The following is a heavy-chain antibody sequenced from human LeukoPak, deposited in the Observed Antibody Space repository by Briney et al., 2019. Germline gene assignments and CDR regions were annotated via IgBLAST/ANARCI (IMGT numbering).Heavy chain of an antibody. V-gene: IGHV4-34*01. CDR3: ARHVGGGNKAFSI. CDR1: GGSFSGYY. D-gene: IGHD4-23*01. CDR2: MNHSGSST. J-gene: IGHJ3*02. Sequence: PSETLSLTCAVYGGSFSGYYWSWIRQPPGKGLEWIGEMNHSGSSTNHNPSLKSRVTISADTSKNQFSLKLSSVTAADTAVYYCARHVGGGNKAFSIWGQGTMVTVSS.